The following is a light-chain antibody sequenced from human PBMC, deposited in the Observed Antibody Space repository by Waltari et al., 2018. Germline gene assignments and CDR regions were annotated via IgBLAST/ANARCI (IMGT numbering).Light chain of an antibody. J-gene: IGKJ2*01. Sequence: EIVLTQSPCTLSLSPGERATLPCRASQSVSSSDLAWYQQKPGQAPRLLIYGASSRATGIPYRFSGSGSGTDFTLTISRLEPEDFAVYYCQHYDTSPPTYTFGQGTKLEIK. V-gene: IGKV3-20*01. CDR3: QHYDTSPPTYT. CDR1: QSVSSSD. CDR2: GAS.